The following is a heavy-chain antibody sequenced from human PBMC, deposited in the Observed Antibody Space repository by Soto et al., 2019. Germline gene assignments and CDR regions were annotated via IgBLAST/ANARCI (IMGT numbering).Heavy chain of an antibody. V-gene: IGHV1-69*01. CDR2: IIPIFGTA. Sequence: QVQLVQSGAEVKKPGSSVKVSCKASGGTFSSYAISWVRQAPGQGLEWMGGIIPIFGTANYAQKFQGRVTITADESTSTAYMELSSLRSEDTAVYYCARDMSGSYDDYYYGMDVWGQGTTVTVSS. J-gene: IGHJ6*02. D-gene: IGHD1-26*01. CDR3: ARDMSGSYDDYYYGMDV. CDR1: GGTFSSYA.